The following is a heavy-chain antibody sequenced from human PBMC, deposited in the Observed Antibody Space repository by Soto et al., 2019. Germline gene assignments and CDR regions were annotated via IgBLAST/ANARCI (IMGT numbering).Heavy chain of an antibody. Sequence: GGSLRLSCAASGFTFSSYGMHWVRQAPGKGLEWVAVISYDGSNKYYADSVKGRFTISRDNSKNTLYLQMNSLRAEDTAVYYCAKEHKLRFLEWLSLPTDVWGQGTTVTVSS. CDR3: AKEHKLRFLEWLSLPTDV. V-gene: IGHV3-30*18. CDR2: ISYDGSNK. J-gene: IGHJ6*02. CDR1: GFTFSSYG. D-gene: IGHD3-3*01.